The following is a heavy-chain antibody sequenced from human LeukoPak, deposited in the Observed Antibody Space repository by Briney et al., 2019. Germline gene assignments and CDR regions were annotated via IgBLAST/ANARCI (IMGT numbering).Heavy chain of an antibody. D-gene: IGHD3-10*01. V-gene: IGHV3-30*02. J-gene: IGHJ3*02. CDR1: GFTFSNYG. CDR3: AKERGFGELLLPDAFDI. Sequence: GGSLRLSCAASGFTFSNYGMRWVRQSPGKGLEWVAFIRYDGSNKYYADSVKGRFTISRDNSKNTLYLQMNSLRAEDTAVYYCAKERGFGELLLPDAFDIWGQGTMVTVSS. CDR2: IRYDGSNK.